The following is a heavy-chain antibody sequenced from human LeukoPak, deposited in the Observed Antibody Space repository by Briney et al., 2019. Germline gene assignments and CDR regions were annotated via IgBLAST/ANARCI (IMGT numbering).Heavy chain of an antibody. CDR1: GYTFTSYD. D-gene: IGHD3-3*01. CDR3: ARGEAGDFWSGYLYNWFDP. CDR2: MNPNSGNT. V-gene: IGHV1-8*01. J-gene: IGHJ5*02. Sequence: GASVKVSCKASGYTFTSYDIIWVRQATGQGLEWMGWMNPNSGNTGYAQKFQGRVTMTRNTSISTAYMELSSLRSEDTAVYYCARGEAGDFWSGYLYNWFDPWGQGTLVTVSS.